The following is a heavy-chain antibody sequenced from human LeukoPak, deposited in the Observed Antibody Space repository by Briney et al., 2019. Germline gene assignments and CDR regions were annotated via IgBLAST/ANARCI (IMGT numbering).Heavy chain of an antibody. D-gene: IGHD5-12*01. V-gene: IGHV1-69*04. Sequence: KISCKASGYRFTTDYIGWVRQAPGQGLEWMGRIIPILGIANYAQKFQGRVTITADKSTSTAYMELSSLRSEDTAVYYCARDPGYSGSDYYYYGMDVWGQGTTVTVSS. CDR3: ARDPGYSGSDYYYYGMDV. CDR1: GYRFTTDY. CDR2: IIPILGIA. J-gene: IGHJ6*02.